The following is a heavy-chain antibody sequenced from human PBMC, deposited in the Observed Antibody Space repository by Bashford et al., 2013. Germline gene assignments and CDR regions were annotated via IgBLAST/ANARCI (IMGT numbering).Heavy chain of an antibody. CDR3: ARTPRGGWNYYGMGRR. J-gene: IGHJ6*02. CDR2: MNPNSGNT. D-gene: IGHD2-15*01. CDR1: GYTFTSYD. Sequence: ASVKVSCKASGYTFTSYDINWVRQATGQGLEWMGWMNPNSGNTGYAQKFQGRVTMTRNTSISTAYMELSSLRSEDTAVYYCARTPRGGWNYYGMGRRGAKGPRSPVSS. V-gene: IGHV1-8*01.